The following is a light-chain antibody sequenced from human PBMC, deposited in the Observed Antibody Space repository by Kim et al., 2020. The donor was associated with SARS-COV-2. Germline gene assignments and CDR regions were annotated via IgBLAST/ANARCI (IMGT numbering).Light chain of an antibody. Sequence: AFVGDRVTITCQASQDIDIDLIWYQQKPGKAPKVLIHDASNLEPGVPSRFSGSGSGTDFTFTINSLQPEDVATYYCQQYHSLPLTFGGGTKVDIK. CDR2: DAS. V-gene: IGKV1-33*01. CDR3: QQYHSLPLT. CDR1: QDIDID. J-gene: IGKJ4*01.